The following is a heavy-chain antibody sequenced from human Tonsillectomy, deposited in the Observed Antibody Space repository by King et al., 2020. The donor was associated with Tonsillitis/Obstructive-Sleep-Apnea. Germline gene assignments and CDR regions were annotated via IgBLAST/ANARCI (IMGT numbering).Heavy chain of an antibody. J-gene: IGHJ4*02. Sequence: VQLQESGPGLVKPSETLSLTCTVSGGSISRYYWSWIRQPAGKGLEWIGRIYTSGSTNYNPSLKSRVTMSVDTSKNQFSLKLISVTAADTAVYYCARGEWFGDLLYYFDYWGQGTLVTVSS. D-gene: IGHD3-10*01. V-gene: IGHV4-4*07. CDR2: IYTSGST. CDR1: GGSISRYY. CDR3: ARGEWFGDLLYYFDY.